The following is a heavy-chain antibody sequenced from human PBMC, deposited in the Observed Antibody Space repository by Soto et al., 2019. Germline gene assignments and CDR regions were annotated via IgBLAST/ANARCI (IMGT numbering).Heavy chain of an antibody. V-gene: IGHV1-69*05. CDR2: IIPIFGTA. D-gene: IGHD6-19*01. J-gene: IGHJ4*02. Sequence: GASVKGSCQASGGTFSSYAISWVRQAPGQGLEWMGGIIPIFGTAKYSQKFQDRVTITRETYATTVNMELRALTSEDTAVYYCARGTSGWLTGWYYFDYWGQGIPVTVSS. CDR1: GGTFSSYA. CDR3: ARGTSGWLTGWYYFDY.